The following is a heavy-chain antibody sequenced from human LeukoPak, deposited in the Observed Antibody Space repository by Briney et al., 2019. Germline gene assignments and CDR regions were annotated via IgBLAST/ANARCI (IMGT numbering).Heavy chain of an antibody. CDR2: INYSGST. V-gene: IGHV4-39*01. D-gene: IGHD1-26*01. CDR1: GGSISSSSYY. CDR3: ARPIVGVRHDAFHI. J-gene: IGHJ3*02. Sequence: PSETLSLTCTVSGGSISSSSYYWGWIRQPPGKGLEWIGSINYSGSTFYDLSLNSRVTISVDTSSNQFSLGLSSVTAADTAVYYCARPIVGVRHDAFHIWGQGTMVTVSP.